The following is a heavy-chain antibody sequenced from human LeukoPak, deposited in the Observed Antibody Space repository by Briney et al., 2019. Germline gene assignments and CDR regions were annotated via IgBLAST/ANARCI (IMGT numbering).Heavy chain of an antibody. CDR3: ASASSINVGVVVAADAFDM. Sequence: SETLSLTCTVSGGSINNYYWSWIRQPPGKGLEWIGYIYYSGSTSYNPSLKSRVTISVDTSRNQFSLKVNSVTTADTAVYYCASASSINVGVVVAADAFDMWGPGRMVAVSS. J-gene: IGHJ3*02. CDR1: GGSINNYY. D-gene: IGHD3-22*01. V-gene: IGHV4-59*01. CDR2: IYYSGST.